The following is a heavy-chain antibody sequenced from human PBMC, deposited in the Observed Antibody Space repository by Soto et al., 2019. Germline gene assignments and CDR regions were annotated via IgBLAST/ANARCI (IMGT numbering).Heavy chain of an antibody. CDR2: ITNNGDTT. Sequence: EKQLVESGGALAQPGGSLRLSCVGSGFTFSIYALTWVRQAPGKGLEWVSLITNNGDTTFFGDSVKGRFSSSRDNSKNTLYLQLENLRAEDTAVYYCAMSAGYGGAFDVWGQGTMVAVSS. CDR3: AMSAGYGGAFDV. D-gene: IGHD5-12*01. J-gene: IGHJ3*01. CDR1: GFTFSIYA. V-gene: IGHV3-23*04.